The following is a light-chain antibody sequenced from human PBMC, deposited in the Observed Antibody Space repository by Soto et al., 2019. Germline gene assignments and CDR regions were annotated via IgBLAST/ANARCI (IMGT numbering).Light chain of an antibody. Sequence: IVLTQSPGTLSLSPGERATLSCRPSKSVSSSYLAWYQQKPGQAPRLLIYGASSRATGIPDRFSGSGSGTDFTLTISRLEPEDFAVYYCQQYGSSPGTFGQGTKVDNK. CDR1: KSVSSSY. CDR3: QQYGSSPGT. CDR2: GAS. V-gene: IGKV3-20*01. J-gene: IGKJ1*01.